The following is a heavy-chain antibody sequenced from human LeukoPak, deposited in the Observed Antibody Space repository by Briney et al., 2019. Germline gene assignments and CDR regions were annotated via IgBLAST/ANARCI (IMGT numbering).Heavy chain of an antibody. Sequence: GGSLRLSCAASGFTFSYYAMTWARQAPGKGLQYVSTIRGRGGRKYYADSVKGRFTISRDNSKNTLSLQMNSLRAEDTAVYYDANQGVRGVLMVASYGGMDVWGQGTTVTVSS. CDR1: GFTFSYYA. CDR2: IRGRGGRK. D-gene: IGHD3-10*01. V-gene: IGHV3-23*01. CDR3: ANQGVRGVLMVASYGGMDV. J-gene: IGHJ6*02.